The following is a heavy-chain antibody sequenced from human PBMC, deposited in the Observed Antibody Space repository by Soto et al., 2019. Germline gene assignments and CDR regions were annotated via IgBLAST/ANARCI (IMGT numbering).Heavy chain of an antibody. CDR1: GDSFTTYA. D-gene: IGHD3-10*01. CDR2: INAGSGNT. CDR3: ARVPPCWKLGNFYIQHYDS. J-gene: IGHJ4*02. V-gene: IGHV1-3*01. Sequence: ASVKVSCKSSGDSFTTYAIHWVRQAPGQRXQWMGWINAGSGNTKYSQDFQGRVTFTRDTAATTTFMELSSLRSEDTAVYYCARVPPCWKLGNFYIQHYDSWGQGTLVTVS.